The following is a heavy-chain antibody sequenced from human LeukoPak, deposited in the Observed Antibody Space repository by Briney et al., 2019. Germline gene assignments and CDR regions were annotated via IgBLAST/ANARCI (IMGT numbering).Heavy chain of an antibody. CDR2: VSNRGGTT. Sequence: QSGGSLRLSCAASAFSFTNYAMSWVRQAPGKGLEWVSAVSNRGGTTSYADSVKGRFTISRDNSRNKLYLQMNRLRAEDTAVYYCARVGGLSPNSFDIWGQGTMVTVSS. V-gene: IGHV3-23*01. D-gene: IGHD3-16*01. J-gene: IGHJ3*02. CDR3: ARVGGLSPNSFDI. CDR1: AFSFTNYA.